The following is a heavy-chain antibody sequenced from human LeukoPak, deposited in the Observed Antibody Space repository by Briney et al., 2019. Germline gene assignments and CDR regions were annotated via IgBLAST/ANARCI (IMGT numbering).Heavy chain of an antibody. CDR3: ARGITMVRGALAY. CDR1: GFTVSSNY. D-gene: IGHD3-10*01. V-gene: IGHV3-53*01. Sequence: GGSLRLSCAASGFTVSSNYMSWVRQAPGKGLEWVSVIYSGGSTYYADSVKGRFTISRDNSKNTLYLQMNSLRAEDTAVYYCARGITMVRGALAYWGQGTLVTVSS. J-gene: IGHJ4*02. CDR2: IYSGGST.